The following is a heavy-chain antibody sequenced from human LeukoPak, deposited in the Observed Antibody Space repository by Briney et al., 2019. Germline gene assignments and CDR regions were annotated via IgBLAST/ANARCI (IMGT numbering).Heavy chain of an antibody. CDR3: ARYSSSWYYYGMDV. V-gene: IGHV3-21*01. J-gene: IGHJ6*02. Sequence: GGSLRLSCAASGFTFSSYSMNWVRQAPGKGLEWVSSISSSSSYIYYADSVKGRFTISRDNAKNSLYLQMNSLRAEDTAVYYCARYSSSWYYYGMDVWGQGTTVTVSS. D-gene: IGHD6-13*01. CDR2: ISSSSSYI. CDR1: GFTFSSYS.